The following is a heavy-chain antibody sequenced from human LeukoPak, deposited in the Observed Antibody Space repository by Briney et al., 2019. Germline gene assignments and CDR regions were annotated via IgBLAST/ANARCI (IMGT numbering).Heavy chain of an antibody. D-gene: IGHD6-19*01. CDR2: IYYSGST. CDR3: ARDLGVSSGWYGAFDI. CDR1: GGSISSGGYY. Sequence: SETLSLTCTVSGGSISSGGYYWSWIRQHPGKGLEWIGYIYYSGSTNYNPSLKSRATISVDTSKNQFSLKLSSVTAADTAVYYCARDLGVSSGWYGAFDIWGQGTMVTVSS. V-gene: IGHV4-61*08. J-gene: IGHJ3*02.